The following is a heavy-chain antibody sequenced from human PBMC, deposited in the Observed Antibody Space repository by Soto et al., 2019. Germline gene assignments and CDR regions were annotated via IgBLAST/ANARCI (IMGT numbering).Heavy chain of an antibody. D-gene: IGHD2-2*01. J-gene: IGHJ5*02. CDR1: GFSLSTSGVG. CDR3: AHRPGWCISTSCYSP. Sequence: QITLKESGPTLVKPTQTLTLTCTFSGFSLSTSGVGVGWIRQPPGKALEWLALIYWDDDKRYSPSLKSRLTIPKDTSKNQVVLTMTNMDPVDTATYYCAHRPGWCISTSCYSPWGQGTLVTVSS. V-gene: IGHV2-5*02. CDR2: IYWDDDK.